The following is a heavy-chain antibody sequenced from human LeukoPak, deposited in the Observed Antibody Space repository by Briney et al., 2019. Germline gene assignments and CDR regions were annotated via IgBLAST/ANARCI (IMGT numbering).Heavy chain of an antibody. CDR3: ARVLLWFGELKGGWSDP. D-gene: IGHD3-10*01. CDR2: IYYSGST. Sequence: SETLSLTCTVSGGSISSSSYYWGWIRQPPGKGLEWIGSIYYSGSTYYNPSLKSRVTISVDTSKNQFSLKLSSVTAADTAVYYCARVLLWFGELKGGWSDPWGQGTLVTVSS. J-gene: IGHJ5*02. CDR1: GGSISSSSYY. V-gene: IGHV4-39*01.